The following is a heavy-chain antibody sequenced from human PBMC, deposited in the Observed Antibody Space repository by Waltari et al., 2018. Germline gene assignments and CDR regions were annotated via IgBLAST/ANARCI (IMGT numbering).Heavy chain of an antibody. D-gene: IGHD5-12*01. CDR2: ISYDGSNK. V-gene: IGHV3-30*01. CDR1: GFTFSSYA. CDR3: ARDLKGNSGYDFDSPGDY. Sequence: QVQLVESGGGVVQPGRSLRLSCAASGFTFSSYAMHWFRRAPGKGLEGVAVISYDGSNKYYADSVKGRFTISRDNSKNTLYLQMNSLRAEDTAVYYCARDLKGNSGYDFDSPGDYWGQGTLVTVSS. J-gene: IGHJ4*02.